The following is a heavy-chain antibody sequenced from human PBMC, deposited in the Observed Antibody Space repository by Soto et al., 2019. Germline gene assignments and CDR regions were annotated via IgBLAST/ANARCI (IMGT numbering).Heavy chain of an antibody. V-gene: IGHV1-69*06. CDR1: GGTFNSYG. J-gene: IGHJ4*02. CDR2: IVPIFGRA. Sequence: QVQLVQSGAEVKKPGSSVKVSCKASGGTFNSYGLTWVRQAPGQGLEWVGRIVPIFGRADYAQKFQGRVTITADKSTSTAYMELNSLRFEDTAVYYCARDMTRTVVPYFDFWGQGTLVTVSS. D-gene: IGHD1-7*01. CDR3: ARDMTRTVVPYFDF.